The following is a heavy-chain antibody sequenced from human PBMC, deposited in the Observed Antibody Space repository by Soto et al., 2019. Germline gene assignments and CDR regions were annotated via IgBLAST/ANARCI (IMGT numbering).Heavy chain of an antibody. CDR3: APRSPAFDF. J-gene: IGHJ4*02. V-gene: IGHV1-18*01. CDR1: GYTFTSYG. CDR2: ISTSKGNT. Sequence: ASVKVSCKTSGYTFTSYGIAWVRQAPGQGLEWMGWISTSKGNTNYAQKFQGRVTMTTDTSTSTAYMELRSLRSDDTAVYYCAPRSPAFDFWGQGTLVTVSS.